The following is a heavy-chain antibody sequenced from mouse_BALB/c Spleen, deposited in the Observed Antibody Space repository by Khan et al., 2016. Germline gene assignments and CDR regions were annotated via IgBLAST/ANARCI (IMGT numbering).Heavy chain of an antibody. J-gene: IGHJ2*01. CDR3: AREGWLLGYFDY. V-gene: IGHV1-4*01. Sequence: QVQLQQSGAELARPGASVKMSCKASGYTFTSYTMHWVKQGPGQGLEWIGYVIPSNAYTTYNQKFKDKATLTADKSSSTAYMQLSSLTSEDSAVYYCAREGWLLGYFDYWGQGTTLTVSS. CDR1: GYTFTSYT. D-gene: IGHD2-3*01. CDR2: VIPSNAYT.